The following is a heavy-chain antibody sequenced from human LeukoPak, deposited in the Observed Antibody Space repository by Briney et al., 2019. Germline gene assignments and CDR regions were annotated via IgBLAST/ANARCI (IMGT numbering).Heavy chain of an antibody. CDR2: IYYIGTT. J-gene: IGHJ3*02. Sequence: SETLSLTCTVSGGSISTYYWSWIRQPPGKGLEWIGFIYYIGTTNYNPSLKSRVTKSLGTSKNQFSLKLSSVTAADTAVYYCARPVAEAFDIWGQGTMVTVSS. CDR1: GGSISTYY. D-gene: IGHD5-12*01. CDR3: ARPVAEAFDI. V-gene: IGHV4-59*01.